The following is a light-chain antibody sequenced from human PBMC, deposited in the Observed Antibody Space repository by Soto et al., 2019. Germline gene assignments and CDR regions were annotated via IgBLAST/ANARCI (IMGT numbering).Light chain of an antibody. J-gene: IGKJ1*01. CDR1: QSVSSN. Sequence: EIVMTQSPATLSVSPGERATLSCRASQSVSSNLAWYQHKPGQAPRLLIYGASTRATGIPARFSGSGSGTEVTLTISILQSEDFAVYYCQKYNNWPPWTFGQGPTVEIK. CDR2: GAS. V-gene: IGKV3-15*01. CDR3: QKYNNWPPWT.